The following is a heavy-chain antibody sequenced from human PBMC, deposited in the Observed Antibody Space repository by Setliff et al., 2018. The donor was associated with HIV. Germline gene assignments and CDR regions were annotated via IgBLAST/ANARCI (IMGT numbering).Heavy chain of an antibody. V-gene: IGHV3-30*04. J-gene: IGHJ4*02. CDR2: ISFDTRIQ. Sequence: PGGSLRLSCEASGFTFSSHAMHWVRQAAGKGLEWVAVISFDTRIQVYADSVKGRFTISRDNSKNTLYLQMNSLSAEDTALYYCANLIGEADTPYWGQGTLVTVSS. D-gene: IGHD6-13*01. CDR3: ANLIGEADTPY. CDR1: GFTFSSHA.